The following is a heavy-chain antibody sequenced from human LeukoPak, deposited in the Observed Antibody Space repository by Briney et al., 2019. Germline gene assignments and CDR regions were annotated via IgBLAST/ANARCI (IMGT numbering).Heavy chain of an antibody. Sequence: GGSLRLSCAASGFTFSSYSMNWVRQAPGKGLGWVSSISSSSSYIYYADSVKGRFTISRDNAKSSLYLQMNSLRAEDTAVYYCASNAAAVVLRDYWGQGTLVTVSS. CDR1: GFTFSSYS. D-gene: IGHD6-13*01. V-gene: IGHV3-21*01. CDR3: ASNAAAVVLRDY. CDR2: ISSSSSYI. J-gene: IGHJ4*02.